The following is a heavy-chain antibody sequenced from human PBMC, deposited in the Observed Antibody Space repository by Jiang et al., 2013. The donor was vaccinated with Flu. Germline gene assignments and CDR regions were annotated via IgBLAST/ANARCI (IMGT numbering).Heavy chain of an antibody. CDR2: IYHSGST. J-gene: IGHJ4*02. Sequence: LLKPSETLSLTCTVSGYSISSGYYWGWIRQPPGKGLEWIGSIYHSGSTYYNPSLKSRVTISVDTSKNQFSLKLSSVTAADTAVYYCARDYGGWYPIYYFDYWGQGTLVTVSS. CDR1: GYSISSGYY. V-gene: IGHV4-38-2*02. D-gene: IGHD4-23*01. CDR3: ARDYGGWYPIYYFDY.